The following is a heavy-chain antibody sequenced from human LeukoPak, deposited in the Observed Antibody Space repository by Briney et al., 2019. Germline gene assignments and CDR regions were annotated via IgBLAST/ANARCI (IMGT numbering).Heavy chain of an antibody. Sequence: GGSLRLSCEGSGFTFSSYWMTWVRQAPGKGLEWVANISKDGSPKYYEDSVKGRFTISRDNARNTLYLQMISVKAEDMAVYYCARDEGPDDSRGSFDAFDIWGQGTMVTVSS. CDR2: ISKDGSPK. J-gene: IGHJ3*02. D-gene: IGHD3-22*01. V-gene: IGHV3-7*01. CDR1: GFTFSSYW. CDR3: ARDEGPDDSRGSFDAFDI.